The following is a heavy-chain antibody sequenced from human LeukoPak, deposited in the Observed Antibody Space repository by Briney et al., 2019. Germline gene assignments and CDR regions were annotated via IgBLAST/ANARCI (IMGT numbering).Heavy chain of an antibody. CDR3: ARWRGVYYYDSSGAHAFDI. CDR1: GYPFTSYG. Sequence: GASVKVSCKASGYPFTSYGISWVRQAPGQGLEWMGWISAYNGNTNYAQKLQGRVTMTTDTSTSTAYMELRSLRSDDTAVYYCARWRGVYYYDSSGAHAFDIWGQGTMATVSS. D-gene: IGHD3-22*01. J-gene: IGHJ3*02. V-gene: IGHV1-18*01. CDR2: ISAYNGNT.